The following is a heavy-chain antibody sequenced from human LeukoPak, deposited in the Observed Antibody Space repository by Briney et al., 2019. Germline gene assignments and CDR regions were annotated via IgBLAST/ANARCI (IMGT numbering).Heavy chain of an antibody. CDR1: AYTFIGYY. J-gene: IGHJ4*02. V-gene: IGHV1-2*02. D-gene: IGHD3-22*01. Sequence: ASVTVSCKASAYTFIGYYMHWVRQAPGQGLEWMAWINPNSGGTNYAQKFQGRVTMTRDTSISTAYMEPTRLTSDDTAVYYCARAFDSSGYYFDYWGQGTLVTVSS. CDR2: INPNSGGT. CDR3: ARAFDSSGYYFDY.